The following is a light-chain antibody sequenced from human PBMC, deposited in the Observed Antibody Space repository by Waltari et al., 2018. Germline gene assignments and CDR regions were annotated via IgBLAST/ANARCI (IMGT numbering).Light chain of an antibody. CDR3: SSYTNSSTVV. CDR1: NSDIGGYNF. CDR2: DLN. J-gene: IGLJ2*01. V-gene: IGLV2-14*03. Sequence: QSALTQPASVSGSPGQSITISCTGSNSDIGGYNFFPWYQQHPGKAPNLMIYDLNKRPSGVSNGFAASKAGKTASLTSAGLQAEDEANNNCSSYTNSSTVVFGGGTKVTVL.